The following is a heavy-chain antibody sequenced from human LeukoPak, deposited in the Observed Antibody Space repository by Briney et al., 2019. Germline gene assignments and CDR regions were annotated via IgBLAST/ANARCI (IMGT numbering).Heavy chain of an antibody. CDR2: ISGSGGST. V-gene: IGHV3-23*01. D-gene: IGHD1-26*01. CDR3: AKDTYSPNGNWFDP. CDR1: GFTFSSYA. J-gene: IGHJ5*02. Sequence: GGSLRLSCAASGFTFSSYAMSWVRQAPGKGLEWVSAISGSGGSTYCADSVKGRFTISRDNSKNTLYLQMNSLKAEDTAVYYCAKDTYSPNGNWFDPWGQGTLVTVSS.